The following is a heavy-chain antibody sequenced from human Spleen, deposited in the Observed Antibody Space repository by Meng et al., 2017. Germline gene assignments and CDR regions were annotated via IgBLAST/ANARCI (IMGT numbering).Heavy chain of an antibody. J-gene: IGHJ3*02. D-gene: IGHD3-16*02. CDR3: ARILITFGGVIDRLDAFDI. Sequence: SGPTLVKPTQTLTLTCTFSGFSLSTRGVGVGWIRQPPGKALEWLAVIYWDDDKRYSPPLKNRLTITKDTSKNLVVLIMTNMDPVDTPTYYCARILITFGGVIDRLDAFDIWGQGTMVTVSS. CDR2: IYWDDDK. CDR1: GFSLSTRGVG. V-gene: IGHV2-5*02.